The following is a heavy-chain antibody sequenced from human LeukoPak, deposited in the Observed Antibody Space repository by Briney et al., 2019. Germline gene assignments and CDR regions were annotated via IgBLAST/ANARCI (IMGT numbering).Heavy chain of an antibody. CDR1: GFTFSSYG. D-gene: IGHD6-19*01. J-gene: IGHJ3*02. CDR2: ISYDGSNK. CDR3: AKAEWLSAFDI. V-gene: IGHV3-30*18. Sequence: GGSLRLSCAASGFTFSSYGMHWVRQAPGKGLEWVAVISYDGSNKYYADSVKGRFTISRDNSKNTLYLQMNSLRAEGTAVYYCAKAEWLSAFDIWGQGTMVTVSS.